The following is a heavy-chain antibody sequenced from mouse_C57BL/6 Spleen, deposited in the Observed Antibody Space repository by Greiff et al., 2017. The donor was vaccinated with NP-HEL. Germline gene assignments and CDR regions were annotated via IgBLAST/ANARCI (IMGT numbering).Heavy chain of an antibody. CDR3: ARYYSNYVPFFDY. D-gene: IGHD2-5*01. CDR1: GYTFTSYW. Sequence: QVQLQQPGAELVKPGASVKMSCKASGYTFTSYWITWVKQRPGQGLEWIGDIYPGSGSTNYNEKFKSKATLTVDTSSSTAYMQLSSLTSEDSAVYYCARYYSNYVPFFDYWGQGTTLTVSS. J-gene: IGHJ2*01. CDR2: IYPGSGST. V-gene: IGHV1-55*01.